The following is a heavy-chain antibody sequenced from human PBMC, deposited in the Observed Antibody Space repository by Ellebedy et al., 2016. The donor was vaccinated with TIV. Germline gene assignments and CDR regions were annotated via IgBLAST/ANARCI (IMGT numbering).Heavy chain of an antibody. CDR3: AGRGSYGDYAVQINSWFDT. CDR1: GCSFRSYW. J-gene: IGHJ5*02. V-gene: IGHV3-7*01. CDR2: IYQDGSDQ. D-gene: IGHD4-17*01. Sequence: GESLKISCAASGCSFRSYWMSWVRQAPGKGLEWVANIYQDGSDQYYVDSVKGRFTISRDNANKSLFLQMNNLRVDDTAVYYCAGRGSYGDYAVQINSWFDTWGRGTLVTVSS.